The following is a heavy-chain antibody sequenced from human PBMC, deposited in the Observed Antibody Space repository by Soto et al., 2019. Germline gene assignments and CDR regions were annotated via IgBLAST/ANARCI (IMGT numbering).Heavy chain of an antibody. V-gene: IGHV3-30*18. Sequence: GGSLRLSCAASGFTFSSYGMHWVRQAPGKGLEWVAVISYDGSNKYYADSVKGRFTISRDNSKNKLYLQMNSLRAEDTAVYYCAKDKRFGDDFWSPGAFDIWGQGTMVTVSS. CDR1: GFTFSSYG. CDR3: AKDKRFGDDFWSPGAFDI. J-gene: IGHJ3*02. CDR2: ISYDGSNK. D-gene: IGHD3-3*01.